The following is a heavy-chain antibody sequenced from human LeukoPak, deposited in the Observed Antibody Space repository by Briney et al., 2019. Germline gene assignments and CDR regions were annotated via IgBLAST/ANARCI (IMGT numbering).Heavy chain of an antibody. J-gene: IGHJ1*01. CDR3: TFLIREPQH. Sequence: PGGPLSPPCAVSGFPLSQYYMAGAPRAPGKALEWVAIIESDGSDRRYVDSVKGRFTISRDNAKNSLYLQMSSLTAEDTAIYYCTFLIREPQHWGQGTLVTVSS. CDR2: IESDGSDR. CDR1: GFPLSQYY. D-gene: IGHD1-26*01. V-gene: IGHV3-7*01.